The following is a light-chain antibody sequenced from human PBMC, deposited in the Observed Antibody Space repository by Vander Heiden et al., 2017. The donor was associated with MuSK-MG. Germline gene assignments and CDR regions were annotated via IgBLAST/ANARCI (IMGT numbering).Light chain of an antibody. Sequence: IQLTQSPSSLSASVGDRVTITCRASQGISSYLAWYQQKPWKAPKLLIYAASTLQSGVPSRFSGSGSGTDFTLTISSLQLEDFATYYCQRLKSYRQFFGHGTKVEIK. J-gene: IGKJ3*01. CDR2: AAS. V-gene: IGKV1-9*01. CDR1: QGISSY. CDR3: QRLKSYRQF.